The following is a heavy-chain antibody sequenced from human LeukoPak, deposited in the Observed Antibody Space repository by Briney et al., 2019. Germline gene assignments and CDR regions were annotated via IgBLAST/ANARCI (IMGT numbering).Heavy chain of an antibody. Sequence: GASVKVSCKASGYTFTSYGISWVRQAPGQGLEWMGWISAYNGNTNYAQKLQGRVTMTTDTSTSTAYMELRSLRSDDTAVYYCARVDYYDSSGYLRRGFDPCGQGTLVTVSS. D-gene: IGHD3-22*01. V-gene: IGHV1-18*01. CDR2: ISAYNGNT. J-gene: IGHJ5*02. CDR1: GYTFTSYG. CDR3: ARVDYYDSSGYLRRGFDP.